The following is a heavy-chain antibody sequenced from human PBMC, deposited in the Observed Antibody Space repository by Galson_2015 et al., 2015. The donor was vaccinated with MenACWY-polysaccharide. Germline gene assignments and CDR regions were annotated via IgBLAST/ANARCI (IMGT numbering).Heavy chain of an antibody. J-gene: IGHJ4*02. V-gene: IGHV4-38-2*01. D-gene: IGHD2-2*02. Sequence: SGYSISSGYYWGWIRQPPGKGLEWIGSIFYSGDTYYNPSLKSRVTISVDTSKNQFSLKLSSVTAADTAVYYCARYCSTASCYNYFDYWGQGTLITVSS. CDR3: ARYCSTASCYNYFDY. CDR2: IFYSGDT. CDR1: GYSISSGYY.